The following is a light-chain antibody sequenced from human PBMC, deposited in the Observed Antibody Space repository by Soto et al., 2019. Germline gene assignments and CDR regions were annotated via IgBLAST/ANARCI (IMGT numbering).Light chain of an antibody. CDR2: DAS. J-gene: IGKJ5*01. V-gene: IGKV3-11*01. CDR1: QSVSSY. CDR3: QQCRNWPTT. Sequence: EIVLTQSPAPVSLSPGERATLSCRASQSVSSYLAWYQHKPGQAPRLLIYDASNRATGVPARFSGSGSGTDFTLTISSLEPEDFAVYYCQQCRNWPTTLGQGTRLEIK.